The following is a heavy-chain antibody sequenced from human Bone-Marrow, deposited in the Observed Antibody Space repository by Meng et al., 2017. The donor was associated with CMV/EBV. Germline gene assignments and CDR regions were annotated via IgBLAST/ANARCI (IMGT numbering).Heavy chain of an antibody. J-gene: IGHJ4*02. D-gene: IGHD3-22*01. CDR2: INHSGST. CDR3: ARGVDYYDSSGYYY. V-gene: IGHV4-34*01. Sequence: VQLHQVRPWLVKPSDPLSLPCAVYGGSFSGYDWSWIRQPPGKGLEWIGEINHSGSTNYNPSLKSRVTISVDTSKNQFSLKLSSVTAADTAVYYCARGVDYYDSSGYYYWGQGTLVTVSS. CDR1: GGSFSGYD.